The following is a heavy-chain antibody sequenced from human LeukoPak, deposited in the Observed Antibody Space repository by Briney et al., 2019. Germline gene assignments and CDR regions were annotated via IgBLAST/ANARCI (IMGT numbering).Heavy chain of an antibody. CDR2: IYTSGST. Sequence: IPSETLSLTCTVSGGSISSYYWSWIRQPAGKGLEWIGRIYTSGSTNYNPSLKSRVTISLDKSKNQFSLRLTSVTAADTAVYYCARQTGSGLFILPGGQGTLVTVSS. V-gene: IGHV4-4*07. CDR3: ARQTGSGLFILP. D-gene: IGHD3/OR15-3a*01. CDR1: GGSISSYY. J-gene: IGHJ4*02.